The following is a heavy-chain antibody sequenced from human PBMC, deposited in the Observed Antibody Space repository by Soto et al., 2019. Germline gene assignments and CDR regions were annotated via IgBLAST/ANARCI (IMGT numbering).Heavy chain of an antibody. Sequence: QVQLQESGPGLVKPSQTLSLTCTVSGASISSGAYYWSWIRQQPGKGLEWVGYIYYTGNSYYNPSLNSRSSMSIDTSNNQFSLRLSSVTAADTAVYYCAAGSGTHYSVATGFDFWGLGTLVTVSP. D-gene: IGHD3-10*01. CDR2: IYYTGNS. CDR3: AAGSGTHYSVATGFDF. J-gene: IGHJ4*02. V-gene: IGHV4-31*03. CDR1: GASISSGAYY.